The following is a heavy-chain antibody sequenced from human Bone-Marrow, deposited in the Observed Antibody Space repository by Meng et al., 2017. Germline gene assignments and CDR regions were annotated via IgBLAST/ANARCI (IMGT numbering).Heavy chain of an antibody. CDR2: IYYSGST. CDR1: GGSVSSCRYS. V-gene: IGHV4-61*01. J-gene: IGHJ5*02. D-gene: IGHD3-10*01. CDR3: AREVSPYYYGSGSENWFDP. Sequence: GRVLWRPSSTPPLTDHVSGGSVSSCRYSWSWIRQPPGKGLEWIGYIYYSGSTNYTPSLKSRVTISVDTSKNQFSLKLSSVTAADTAVYYCAREVSPYYYGSGSENWFDPWGQGTLVTVSS.